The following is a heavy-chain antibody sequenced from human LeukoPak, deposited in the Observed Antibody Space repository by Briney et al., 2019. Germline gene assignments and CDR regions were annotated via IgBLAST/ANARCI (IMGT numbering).Heavy chain of an antibody. Sequence: ASVTVSCKASGYTFTGYYMHWVRQAPGQGLEWMGWINPNSGGTNYAQKFQGRVTMTRDTSISTAYMELSRLRSDDTAVYYCARAEGYADTAMVVAYDYWGQGTLVTVSS. CDR3: ARAEGYADTAMVVAYDY. J-gene: IGHJ4*02. CDR2: INPNSGGT. CDR1: GYTFTGYY. V-gene: IGHV1-2*02. D-gene: IGHD5-18*01.